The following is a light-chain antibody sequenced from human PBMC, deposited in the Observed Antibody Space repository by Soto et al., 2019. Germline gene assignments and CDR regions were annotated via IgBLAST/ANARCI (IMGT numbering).Light chain of an antibody. Sequence: QSALTQPPSASGSPGQSVTISCTGTSNDIGGWRYVSWYQQHPGKAPKLIIFEVTKRPSGVPDRFSDSKSGNTASLTVSGLQADDEADYYCSSYAGSNIWWVFGGGTKLTVL. CDR2: EVT. V-gene: IGLV2-8*01. CDR3: SSYAGSNIWWV. CDR1: SNDIGGWRY. J-gene: IGLJ3*02.